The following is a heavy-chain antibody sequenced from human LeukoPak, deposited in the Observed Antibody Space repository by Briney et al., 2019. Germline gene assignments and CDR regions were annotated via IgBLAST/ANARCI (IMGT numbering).Heavy chain of an antibody. J-gene: IGHJ6*03. CDR2: ISDDASKT. D-gene: IGHD3-3*01. Sequence: GGSLRLSCAASGFAFRSYGMTWVRQAPGKGLEWVSAISDDASKTYYADSVRGRFTISRDNSKNTLYLQMNSLRAEDTAVYYCAKDKYNFWSGSNYYYMDVWGKGTTVTVSS. V-gene: IGHV3-23*01. CDR3: AKDKYNFWSGSNYYYMDV. CDR1: GFAFRSYG.